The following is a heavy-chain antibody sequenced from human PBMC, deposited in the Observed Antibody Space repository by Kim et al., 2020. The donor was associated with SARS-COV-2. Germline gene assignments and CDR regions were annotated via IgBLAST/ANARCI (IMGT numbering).Heavy chain of an antibody. CDR2: INPSGGST. CDR3: AMVSYGSGVDY. Sequence: ASVKVSCKASGYTFTSYYIHWVRQAPGQGLEWVGIINPSGGSTSYAQKFQGRVTMTRDTSTSTAYMELSSLRSEDTAVYYCAMVSYGSGVDYWGQGTLVTVSS. D-gene: IGHD3-10*01. CDR1: GYTFTSYY. J-gene: IGHJ4*02. V-gene: IGHV1-46*01.